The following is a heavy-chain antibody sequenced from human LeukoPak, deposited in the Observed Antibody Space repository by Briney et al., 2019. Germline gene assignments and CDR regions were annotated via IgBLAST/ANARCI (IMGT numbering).Heavy chain of an antibody. Sequence: GGSLRLSCAASGFTFSSYVMHWVRQAPGKGLEWVAIISYDGSNEYYADSVKGRFTISRDNAKNSLYLQMNSLRAEDTAVYYCARDNGGSYFYYYYYYYMDVWGKGTTVTISS. CDR2: ISYDGSNE. D-gene: IGHD1-26*01. J-gene: IGHJ6*03. CDR3: ARDNGGSYFYYYYYYYMDV. V-gene: IGHV3-30*04. CDR1: GFTFSSYV.